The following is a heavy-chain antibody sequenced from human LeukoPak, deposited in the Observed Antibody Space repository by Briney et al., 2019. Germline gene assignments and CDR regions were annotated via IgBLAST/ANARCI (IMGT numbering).Heavy chain of an antibody. Sequence: SETLSLTCTVSGGSISSYYWSWIRQPAGKGLEWIGRIYTSGSTNYNPSLKSRVTMSVDTSKNQFSLKLSSVTAADTAVYYCARDWSAYGDYVWYFDPWGRGTLVTVSS. J-gene: IGHJ2*01. CDR3: ARDWSAYGDYVWYFDP. D-gene: IGHD4-17*01. CDR1: GGSISSYY. CDR2: IYTSGST. V-gene: IGHV4-4*07.